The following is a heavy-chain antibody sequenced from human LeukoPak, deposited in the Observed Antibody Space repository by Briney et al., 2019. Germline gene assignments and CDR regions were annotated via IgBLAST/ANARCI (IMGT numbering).Heavy chain of an antibody. J-gene: IGHJ4*02. CDR1: GGSFSGYY. CDR3: ARLLTSYYDFRSGSSRGGLFDY. Sequence: SETLSLTCAVYGGSFSGYYWSWIRQPPGKGLEWIGEINHSGSTNYNPSLKSRVTISVDTSKNQFSLKLSSVTAADTAVYYCARLLTSYYDFRSGSSRGGLFDYWGQGTLVTVSS. V-gene: IGHV4-34*01. CDR2: INHSGST. D-gene: IGHD3-3*01.